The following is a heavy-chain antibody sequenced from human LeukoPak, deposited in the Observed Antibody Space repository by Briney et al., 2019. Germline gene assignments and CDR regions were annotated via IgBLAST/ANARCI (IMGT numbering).Heavy chain of an antibody. CDR3: ARSRIAALLFDY. CDR2: ISSSGSTI. J-gene: IGHJ4*02. Sequence: GGSLRPSCAASGFTFSDYYMSWIRQAPGKGLEWVSYISSSGSTIYYADSVKGRFTISRDNAKNSLYLQMNSLRAEDTAVYYCARSRIAALLFDYWGQGTLVTVSS. D-gene: IGHD6-6*01. V-gene: IGHV3-11*01. CDR1: GFTFSDYY.